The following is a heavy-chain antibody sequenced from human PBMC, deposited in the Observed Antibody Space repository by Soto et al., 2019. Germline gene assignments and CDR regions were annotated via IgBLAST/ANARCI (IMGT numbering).Heavy chain of an antibody. V-gene: IGHV3-33*01. CDR3: ATGFLGLCTGGNCPLDY. CDR1: GFTFSRQA. Sequence: QVQLVESGGGVVQPERSLRLSCAASGFTFSRQAMHWVRQAPGRGLEWVAVIWYHGIDKYYADSVKGRFTISRDNSKNIVYLQMNSLRGEYTAVYYCATGFLGLCTGGNCPLDYWGQGTLVTVSS. CDR2: IWYHGIDK. J-gene: IGHJ4*02. D-gene: IGHD2-15*01.